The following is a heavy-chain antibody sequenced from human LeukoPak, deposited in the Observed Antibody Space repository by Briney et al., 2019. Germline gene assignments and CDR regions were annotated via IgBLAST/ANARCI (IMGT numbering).Heavy chain of an antibody. Sequence: GGSLRLSCAASGFTFSNYWMHWVRQAPGKGLEWVSGINWNGGSTGYADPVKGRFTISRDNAKNSLYLQMNSLRAEDTALYYCARALVGGTYYYHMDVWGKGTTVTVSS. CDR1: GFTFSNYW. J-gene: IGHJ6*03. D-gene: IGHD1-26*01. CDR3: ARALVGGTYYYHMDV. V-gene: IGHV3-20*04. CDR2: INWNGGST.